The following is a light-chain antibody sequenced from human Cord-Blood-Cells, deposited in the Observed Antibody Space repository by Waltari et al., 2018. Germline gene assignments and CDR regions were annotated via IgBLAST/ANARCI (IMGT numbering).Light chain of an antibody. CDR1: QRISSW. J-gene: IGKJ1*01. CDR3: QQYNSYWT. V-gene: IGKV1-5*03. Sequence: DIQMTQSPSTLSASVGDRVTITCRASQRISSWLAWYQQKPGKAPKLLIYKASSLESGVPSRFSGSGSGTEFTLTISSLQPDDFATYYCQQYNSYWTFGQGTKVNQT. CDR2: KAS.